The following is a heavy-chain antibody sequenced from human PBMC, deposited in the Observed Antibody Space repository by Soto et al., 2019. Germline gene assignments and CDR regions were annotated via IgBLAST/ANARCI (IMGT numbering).Heavy chain of an antibody. CDR1: GGSISSGGYY. D-gene: IGHD5-18*01. Sequence: QVQLQESGPGLVKPSQTLSLTCTVSGGSISSGGYYWSWIRQHPGKGLEWIGYIYYSGSTYYNPSLKSRVTISVDTSKNQFSLKLSSVTAADTAVYYCARDPSSVDTAIGPAFYFDYWGQGTLVTVSS. CDR2: IYYSGST. CDR3: ARDPSSVDTAIGPAFYFDY. V-gene: IGHV4-31*03. J-gene: IGHJ4*02.